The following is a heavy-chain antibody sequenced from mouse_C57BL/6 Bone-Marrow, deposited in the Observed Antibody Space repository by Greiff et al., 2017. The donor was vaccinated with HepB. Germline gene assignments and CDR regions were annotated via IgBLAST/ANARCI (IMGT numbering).Heavy chain of an antibody. J-gene: IGHJ1*03. CDR2: IWSGGST. CDR3: ARDYYGRGYWYFDV. V-gene: IGHV2-2*01. CDR1: GFSLTSYG. Sequence: VQRVESGPGLVQPSQSLSITCTVSGFSLTSYGVHWVRQSPGKGLEWLGVIWSGGSTDYNAAFISRLSISKDNSKSQVFFKMNSLQADDTAIYYCARDYYGRGYWYFDVWGTGTTVTVSS. D-gene: IGHD1-1*01.